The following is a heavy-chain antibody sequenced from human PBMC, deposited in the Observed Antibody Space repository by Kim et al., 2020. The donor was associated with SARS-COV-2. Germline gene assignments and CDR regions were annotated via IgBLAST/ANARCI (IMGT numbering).Heavy chain of an antibody. V-gene: IGHV3-48*02. CDR2: IRGSGSTI. J-gene: IGHJ4*02. CDR1: GFTFSSYS. Sequence: GGSLRLSCAASGFTFSSYSMNWIRQAPGKGLEWVSYIRGSGSTIHYTDSVKGRFTISRDNENNSLFLQMNRLREEDTAVYYCTRDPHALDFWGPGTMVTVSA. D-gene: IGHD2-2*01. CDR3: TRDPHALDF.